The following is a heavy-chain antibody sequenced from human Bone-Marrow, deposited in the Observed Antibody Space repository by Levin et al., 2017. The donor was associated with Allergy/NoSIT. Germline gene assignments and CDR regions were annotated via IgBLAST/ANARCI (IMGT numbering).Heavy chain of an antibody. J-gene: IGHJ4*02. CDR1: GFSFRSYA. CDR3: AKDVGINGLLKYFDS. Sequence: GESLKISCAASGFSFRSYAMHWVRQAPGKGLEWVANIWNDGTNQNYADSVKGRVSISRDNSKNILYLQMNSLRPDDTAVYYCAKDVGINGLLKYFDSWGQGTLVTVSS. V-gene: IGHV3-30*02. CDR2: IWNDGTNQ. D-gene: IGHD2-8*01.